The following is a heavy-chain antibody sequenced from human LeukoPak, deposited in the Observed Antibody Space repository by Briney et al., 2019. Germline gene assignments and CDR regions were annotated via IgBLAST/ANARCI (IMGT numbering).Heavy chain of an antibody. CDR3: ARVGGDDSTGHYSVDY. J-gene: IGHJ4*02. CDR2: LHHSGST. Sequence: SETLSLTCAVSGYSITSTYWWGWIRQTPGRGLEWIGSLHHSGSTSYSPSLESRVTISVDTSKNQFSLRLSSVTAADTAVYYCARVGGDDSTGHYSVDYWGQGTLVTVSS. V-gene: IGHV4-38-2*01. CDR1: GYSITSTYW. D-gene: IGHD3-22*01.